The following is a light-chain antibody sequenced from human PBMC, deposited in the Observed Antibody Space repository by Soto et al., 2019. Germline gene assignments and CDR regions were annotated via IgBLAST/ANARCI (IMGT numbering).Light chain of an antibody. Sequence: EIVMTQSPATLSVSTGERATLSCRASQSVGNDLAWYQQRPGQALRLLIYDASTRATGLPARFSGSGSGTEFTLTISSLQSEDSAVYYCQQYNYLITFGQGTRLEIE. V-gene: IGKV3-15*01. CDR1: QSVGND. J-gene: IGKJ5*01. CDR2: DAS. CDR3: QQYNYLIT.